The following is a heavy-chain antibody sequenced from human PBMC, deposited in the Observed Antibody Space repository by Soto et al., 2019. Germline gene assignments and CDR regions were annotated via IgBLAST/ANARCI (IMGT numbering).Heavy chain of an antibody. J-gene: IGHJ6*02. CDR2: IWYDGSNK. Sequence: RQAPGKGLEWVAVIWYDGSNKYYADSVKGRFTISRDNSKNTLFLQMNSLTAEDTAVYYCARASTVTYYYYVMVVWGQGTTVTVSS. D-gene: IGHD4-17*01. V-gene: IGHV3-33*01. CDR3: ARASTVTYYYYVMVV.